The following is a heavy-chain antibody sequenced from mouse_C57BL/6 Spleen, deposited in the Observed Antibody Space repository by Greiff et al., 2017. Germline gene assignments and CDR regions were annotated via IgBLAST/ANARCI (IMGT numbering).Heavy chain of an antibody. Sequence: QVQLQQPGAELVKPGASVKLSCKASGYTFTSYWMHWVKQRPGQGLEWIGMIHPNSGSTNYNEKFKSKATLTVDKSSSTAYMQLSSLTSGDSSVYYSTRYGYPAMDYWGQGTSVTVSS. V-gene: IGHV1-64*01. CDR1: GYTFTSYW. J-gene: IGHJ4*01. CDR3: TRYGYPAMDY. D-gene: IGHD2-2*01. CDR2: IHPNSGST.